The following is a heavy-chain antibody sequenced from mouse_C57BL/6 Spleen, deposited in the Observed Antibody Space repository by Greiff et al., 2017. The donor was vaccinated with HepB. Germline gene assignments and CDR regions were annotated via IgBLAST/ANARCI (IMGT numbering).Heavy chain of an antibody. J-gene: IGHJ1*03. CDR3: ARQEGIDYYGSSYGWYFDV. D-gene: IGHD1-1*01. CDR1: GFTFSDYY. Sequence: EVNVVESGGGLVQPGGSLKLSCAASGFTFSDYYMYWVRQTPEKRLEWVAYISNGGGSTYYPDTVKGRFTISRDNAKNTLYLQMSRLKSEDTAMYYCARQEGIDYYGSSYGWYFDVWGTGTTVTVSS. CDR2: ISNGGGST. V-gene: IGHV5-12*01.